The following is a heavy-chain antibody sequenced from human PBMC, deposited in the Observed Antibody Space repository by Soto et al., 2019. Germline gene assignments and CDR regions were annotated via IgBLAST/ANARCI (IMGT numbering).Heavy chain of an antibody. V-gene: IGHV4-59*01. Sequence: SETLSLTCTVSGGSISSYYWSWIRQPPGKGLEWIGYIYYSGSTNYNPSLKSRVTISVDTSKNQFSLKLSSVTAADTAVYYCARDGSGSYDAFDIWGQGPMVT. CDR1: GGSISSYY. CDR3: ARDGSGSYDAFDI. D-gene: IGHD3-10*01. J-gene: IGHJ3*02. CDR2: IYYSGST.